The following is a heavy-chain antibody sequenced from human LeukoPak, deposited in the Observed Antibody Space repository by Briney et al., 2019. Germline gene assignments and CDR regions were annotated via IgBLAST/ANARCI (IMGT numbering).Heavy chain of an antibody. V-gene: IGHV3-53*01. CDR3: AKAGRGGAITMVRGVKGDYYYMDV. J-gene: IGHJ6*03. CDR2: IYSGGST. D-gene: IGHD3-10*01. Sequence: GGSLRLSCAASGFTVSSNYMSWVRQAPGKGLEWVSVIYSGGSTYYADSVKGRFTISRDNSKNTLYLQMNSLRAEDTAVYYCAKAGRGGAITMVRGVKGDYYYMDVWGKGTTVTISS. CDR1: GFTVSSNY.